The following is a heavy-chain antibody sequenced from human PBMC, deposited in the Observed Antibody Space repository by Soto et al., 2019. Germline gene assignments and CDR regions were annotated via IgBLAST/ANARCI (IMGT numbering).Heavy chain of an antibody. J-gene: IGHJ4*02. D-gene: IGHD1-20*01. CDR3: ARDRDFYKADY. CDR2: IMKDGSVK. V-gene: IGHV3-7*01. CDR1: GFTLSDYW. Sequence: EVLLVESGGGLVQPGGSLRLSCAASGFTLSDYWMGWVRQAPGKGLEWVATIMKDGSVKKYVESVKGRFTISRDNAKNSLFPQMNSLRAEDTAVYYCARDRDFYKADYWGQGPLVTVSS.